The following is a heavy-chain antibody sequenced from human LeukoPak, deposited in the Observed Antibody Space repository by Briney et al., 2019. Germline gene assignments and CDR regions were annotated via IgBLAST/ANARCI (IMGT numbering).Heavy chain of an antibody. J-gene: IGHJ4*02. V-gene: IGHV3-30*18. Sequence: GGSLRLSCAASGFTFSSYGMHWVRQAPGKGLEWVAVISYDGSNKYYADSVKGRFTISRDNSKNTLHLQMNSLRAEDTAVYYCAKDFRSGWPDYWGQGTLVTVSS. D-gene: IGHD6-19*01. CDR3: AKDFRSGWPDY. CDR2: ISYDGSNK. CDR1: GFTFSSYG.